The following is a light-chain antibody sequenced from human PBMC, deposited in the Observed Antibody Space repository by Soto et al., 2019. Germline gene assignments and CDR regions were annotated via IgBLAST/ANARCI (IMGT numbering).Light chain of an antibody. Sequence: EVVLTQSPATLSVSPGDRATLSCRASQSVSRNLAWYQQKPGQAPRLLIYGASTRATGVPARFSGSGSATEFTLSISSLQAEDVAVYYCQQYSSTPPTFGQGTKVAVK. J-gene: IGKJ1*01. CDR3: QQYSSTPPT. CDR2: GAS. CDR1: QSVSRN. V-gene: IGKV3-15*01.